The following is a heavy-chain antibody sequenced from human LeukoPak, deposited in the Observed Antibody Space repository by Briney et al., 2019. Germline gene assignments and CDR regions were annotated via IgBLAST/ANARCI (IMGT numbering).Heavy chain of an antibody. D-gene: IGHD1-26*01. CDR3: ARRELNWYFDL. CDR2: IYPGDSDT. V-gene: IGHV5-51*01. J-gene: IGHJ2*01. Sequence: GESLKISXKGSGYSFTSYWIGWVRQMPGKGREWMGIIYPGDSDTIYSPSFQGQVTISADKSISTAYLQWSSLKASDTAMYYCARRELNWYFDLWGRGTLVTVSS. CDR1: GYSFTSYW.